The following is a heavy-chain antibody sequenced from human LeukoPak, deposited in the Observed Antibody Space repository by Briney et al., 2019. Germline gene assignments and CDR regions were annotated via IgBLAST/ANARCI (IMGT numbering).Heavy chain of an antibody. CDR2: INWNGGST. J-gene: IGHJ4*02. V-gene: IGHV3-20*04. CDR1: GFTFDDYG. Sequence: GGSLRLSCAASGFTFDDYGMSWVRQAPGKGLEWVSGINWNGGSTGYADSVKGRFTISRDNANNSLYLQMNSLRAGDTALYYCARSVAASRDYWGQGTLVTVSS. CDR3: ARSVAASRDY. D-gene: IGHD2-15*01.